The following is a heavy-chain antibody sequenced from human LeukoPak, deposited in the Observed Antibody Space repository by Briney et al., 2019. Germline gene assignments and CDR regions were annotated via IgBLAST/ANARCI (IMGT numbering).Heavy chain of an antibody. CDR1: GFTFSNYW. CDR2: IKQHGNEK. J-gene: IGHJ4*02. Sequence: GGSLRLSCAASGFTFSNYWMTGVRQAPGKGLECVANIKQHGNEKYYVDSVKGRFTISRDHAKNSLYLQMNSLRAGDTAIYYCARPRSGTFDYWGQGTLVTVSS. D-gene: IGHD3-10*01. V-gene: IGHV3-7*01. CDR3: ARPRSGTFDY.